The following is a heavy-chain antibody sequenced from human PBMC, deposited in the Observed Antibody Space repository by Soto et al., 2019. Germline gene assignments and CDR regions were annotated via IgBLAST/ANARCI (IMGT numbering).Heavy chain of an antibody. J-gene: IGHJ3*02. Sequence: GGSLRLSCAASGFPFSGYSMNWVRQAPGKGLEWVSYISSSSSTIYYADSVKGRFTIPRDNAKNSLYLQMNSLRAEDTAVYYCARDRTPMIVVVITTKVDAFDIWGQGTMVTVSS. CDR2: ISSSSSTI. CDR1: GFPFSGYS. D-gene: IGHD3-22*01. CDR3: ARDRTPMIVVVITTKVDAFDI. V-gene: IGHV3-48*01.